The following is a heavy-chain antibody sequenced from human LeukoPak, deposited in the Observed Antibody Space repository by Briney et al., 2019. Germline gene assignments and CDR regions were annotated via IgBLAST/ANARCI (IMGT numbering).Heavy chain of an antibody. J-gene: IGHJ3*02. CDR1: GFTVSSNY. CDR3: ASGGVYYDILTGYYRSNAFDI. Sequence: PGGSLRLSCAASGFTVSSNYMSWVRQAPGKGLEWVSVIYSGGSTYYADSVKGRFTISRDNSKNTLYLQMNSLRAEDTAVYYCASGGVYYDILTGYYRSNAFDIWGQGTMVTVSS. CDR2: IYSGGST. D-gene: IGHD3-9*01. V-gene: IGHV3-53*01.